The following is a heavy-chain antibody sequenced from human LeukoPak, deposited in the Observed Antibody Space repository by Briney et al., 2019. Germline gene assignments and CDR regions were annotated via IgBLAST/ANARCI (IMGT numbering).Heavy chain of an antibody. CDR1: GYTFTSYD. D-gene: IGHD3-10*02. Sequence: ASVKVSCKASGYTFTSYDINWVRQATGQGLEWMGWMNPNSGNTGYARKFQGRVTMTRNTSISTAYMELSSLRSEDTAVYYCARGLFGYYYYGMDVWGQGTTVTVSS. CDR3: ARGLFGYYYYGMDV. V-gene: IGHV1-8*01. J-gene: IGHJ6*02. CDR2: MNPNSGNT.